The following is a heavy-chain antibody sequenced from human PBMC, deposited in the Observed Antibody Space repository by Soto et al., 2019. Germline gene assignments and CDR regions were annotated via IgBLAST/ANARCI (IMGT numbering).Heavy chain of an antibody. Sequence: SETLSLTCIVSGESISSSTYYWGWIRQPPGKGLEWIGSIYYSGRTYYNPSFKSRVTISIDTSKNQFSLKLSSVTATDTAVYYCARQRTTVVTQAYFDHWGQGALVTVSS. CDR2: IYYSGRT. J-gene: IGHJ4*02. V-gene: IGHV4-39*01. CDR1: GESISSSTYY. CDR3: ARQRTTVVTQAYFDH. D-gene: IGHD2-21*02.